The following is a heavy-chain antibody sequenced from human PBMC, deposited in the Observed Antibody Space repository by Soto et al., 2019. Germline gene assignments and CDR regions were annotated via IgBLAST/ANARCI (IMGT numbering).Heavy chain of an antibody. D-gene: IGHD3-10*02. J-gene: IGHJ4*02. CDR2: INPDNGNT. V-gene: IGHV1-18*01. CDR3: VRDRDLYRDMFHADL. CDR1: GYTFTRSG. Sequence: ASVKVSCKASGYTFTRSGISWVRQAPGQGLEWLGWINPDNGNTNYAQHLQGRVSLTTDTSTSTAYMDLRSLRSDDTAVYFCVRDRDLYRDMFHADLWGQGTLVTVSS.